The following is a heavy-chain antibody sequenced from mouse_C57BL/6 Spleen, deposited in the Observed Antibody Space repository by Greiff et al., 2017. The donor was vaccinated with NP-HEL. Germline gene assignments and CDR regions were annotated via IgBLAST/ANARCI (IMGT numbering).Heavy chain of an antibody. J-gene: IGHJ3*01. CDR3: ASYDYDDALFAY. V-gene: IGHV1-22*01. Sequence: EVQLQQSGPELVKPGASVKMSCTASGYTFTDYNMHWVKQSHGKSLEWIGYINPNNGGTSYNQKFKGKATLTVNKSSSTAYMELRSLTSEDSAVYYCASYDYDDALFAYWGQGTLVTVSA. D-gene: IGHD2-4*01. CDR2: INPNNGGT. CDR1: GYTFTDYN.